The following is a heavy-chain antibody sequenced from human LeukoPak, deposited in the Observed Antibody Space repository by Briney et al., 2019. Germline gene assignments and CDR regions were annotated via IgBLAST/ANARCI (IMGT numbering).Heavy chain of an antibody. Sequence: SETLSLTCTVSGGSISSYYWSWIRQPPGKGLEWIGYIYYSGSTNYNPYLKSRVTISVDTSKNQFSLKLSSVTAADTAVYYCARGYDILTGYGYYFDYWGQGTLVTVSS. CDR3: ARGYDILTGYGYYFDY. CDR2: IYYSGST. V-gene: IGHV4-59*01. CDR1: GGSISSYY. D-gene: IGHD3-9*01. J-gene: IGHJ4*02.